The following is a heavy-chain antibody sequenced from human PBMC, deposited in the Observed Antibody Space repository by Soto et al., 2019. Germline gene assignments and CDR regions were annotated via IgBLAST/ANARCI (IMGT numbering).Heavy chain of an antibody. J-gene: IGHJ5*02. Sequence: PGGSLRLSCAASGFTFSSYAMSWVRQAPGKGLEWVSAISGSGGSTYYADSVKGRFTISRDNSKNTLYLQMNSLRAEDTAVYYCAKAGAYSSSWYVNYNWFDPWGQGTLVTVSS. V-gene: IGHV3-23*01. CDR1: GFTFSSYA. D-gene: IGHD6-13*01. CDR2: ISGSGGST. CDR3: AKAGAYSSSWYVNYNWFDP.